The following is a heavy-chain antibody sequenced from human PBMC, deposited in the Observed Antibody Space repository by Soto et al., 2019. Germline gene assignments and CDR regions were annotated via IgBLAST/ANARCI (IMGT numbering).Heavy chain of an antibody. CDR2: IQSGGRT. CDR1: GFTVSSNY. CDR3: ARDDVHFSRGSCYGVPMDL. J-gene: IGHJ6*03. Sequence: EVQLVESGGGLVQPGGSLRLSCAASGFTVSSNYMTWVRQAPGKGLEWVSLIQSGGRTYYAGSVKGRFTISRDNSKNTLFLQMNSLRVEDTAVYYSARDDVHFSRGSCYGVPMDLLGKGTTVTVSS. V-gene: IGHV3-66*01. D-gene: IGHD2-15*01.